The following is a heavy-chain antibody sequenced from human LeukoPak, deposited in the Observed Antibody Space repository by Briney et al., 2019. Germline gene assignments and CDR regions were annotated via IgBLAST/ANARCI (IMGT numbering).Heavy chain of an antibody. CDR1: GDSVSSNSAA. V-gene: IGHV6-1*01. D-gene: IGHD2-2*02. CDR3: ARDCSSTSCYNPTHAGSYYYYYYGMDV. J-gene: IGHJ6*02. CDR2: TYYRSKWYN. Sequence: SQTLSLTCAISGDSVSSNSAAWNWIRQSPSRGLEWLGRTYYRSKWYNDYAVSVKSRITINPDTSKNQFSLQLNSVTPEDTAVYYCARDCSSTSCYNPTHAGSYYYYYYGMDVWGQGTTVTVSS.